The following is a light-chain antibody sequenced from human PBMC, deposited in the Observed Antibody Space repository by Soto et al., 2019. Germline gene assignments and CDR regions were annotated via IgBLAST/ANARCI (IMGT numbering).Light chain of an antibody. CDR3: SSFAGSSNFPEV. CDR2: DIN. CDR1: SSDVGAYDY. J-gene: IGLJ1*01. V-gene: IGLV2-8*01. Sequence: QSALTQPPSASGSPGQSVTISCTGTSSDVGAYDYVSWYQQHPGTAPKLMIYDINKRPSGVPDRFSGSKSGNTSSLTVSGLQAEDEEDYYCSSFAGSSNFPEVFGTGTKLTVL.